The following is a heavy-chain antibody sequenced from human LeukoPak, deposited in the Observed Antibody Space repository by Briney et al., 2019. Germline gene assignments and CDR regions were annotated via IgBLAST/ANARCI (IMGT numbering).Heavy chain of an antibody. V-gene: IGHV3-23*01. CDR2: VSGSGGNT. D-gene: IGHD6-19*01. CDR1: GFTFSSYA. Sequence: PGGSLRLSCAASGFTFSSYAMNWVRQPPGKGLEWVSAVSGSGGNTYYTDSVKDRFTISRDNSKNILLLQMSSLTAEDTALYYCARGQWLVTSSFDSWGQGTLSPSPQ. J-gene: IGHJ4*02. CDR3: ARGQWLVTSSFDS.